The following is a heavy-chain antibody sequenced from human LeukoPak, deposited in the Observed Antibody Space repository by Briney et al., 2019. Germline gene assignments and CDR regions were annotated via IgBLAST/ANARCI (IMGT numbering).Heavy chain of an antibody. CDR3: ARDRGDGYNYYFDY. CDR1: GYTLTSYG. V-gene: IGHV1-18*01. J-gene: IGHJ4*02. Sequence: ASVKVSCKASGYTLTSYGISWVRQAPGQGLEWMGWISAYNGNTNYAQKLRGRVTMTTDTSTSTAYMELRSLRSDDTAVYYCARDRGDGYNYYFDYWGQGTLVTVSS. CDR2: ISAYNGNT. D-gene: IGHD5-24*01.